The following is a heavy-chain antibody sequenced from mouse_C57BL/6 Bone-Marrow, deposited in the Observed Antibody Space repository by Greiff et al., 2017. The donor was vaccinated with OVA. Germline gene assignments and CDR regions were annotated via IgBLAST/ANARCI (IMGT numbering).Heavy chain of an antibody. CDR2: IWSDGST. Sequence: VQLQESGPGLVAPSQSLSITCTVSGFSLTSYGVHWVRQPPGKGLEWLVVIWSDGSTTYNSALKSRLSISKDNSKSQVFLKMNSLQTDDTAMYYCAIMVTTDVYYAMDYWGQGTSVTVSS. V-gene: IGHV2-6*03. D-gene: IGHD2-2*01. CDR3: AIMVTTDVYYAMDY. J-gene: IGHJ4*01. CDR1: GFSLTSYG.